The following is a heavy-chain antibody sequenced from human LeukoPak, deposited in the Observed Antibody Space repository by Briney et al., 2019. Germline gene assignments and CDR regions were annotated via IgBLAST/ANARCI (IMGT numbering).Heavy chain of an antibody. CDR2: ISYDGRNK. D-gene: IGHD6-6*01. CDR1: RFTFSSYP. CDR3: ARDLRKYRMAFFRSSYKGGFDY. J-gene: IGHJ4*02. Sequence: PAGSLTLSCAASRFTFSSYPMHWVRQAPGKGLEWVAVISYDGRNKYYADSVKGRFTIARDNSKNTVYLQMNSLRAEDTAVYYCARDLRKYRMAFFRSSYKGGFDYWGQGTLVTVSS. V-gene: IGHV3-30*04.